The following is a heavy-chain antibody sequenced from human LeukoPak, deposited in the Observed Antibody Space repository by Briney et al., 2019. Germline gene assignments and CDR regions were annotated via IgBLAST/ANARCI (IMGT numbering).Heavy chain of an antibody. J-gene: IGHJ4*02. V-gene: IGHV1-2*02. D-gene: IGHD6-13*01. CDR3: ARDLWEGSNSWIPY. Sequence: ASVKVSCKASGYTFTCDYMHWVRQAPGQGLEWMGWINPNSGGTKYAQKFQGRVTMTRDTSISTAYMELTSLRSDDTAVYYCARDLWEGSNSWIPYWGQGTLVTVSS. CDR2: INPNSGGT. CDR1: GYTFTCDY.